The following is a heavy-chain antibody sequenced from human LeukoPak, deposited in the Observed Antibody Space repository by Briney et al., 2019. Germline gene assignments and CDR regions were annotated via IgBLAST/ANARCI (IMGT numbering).Heavy chain of an antibody. D-gene: IGHD6-13*01. J-gene: IGHJ4*02. CDR2: ISSSSSYT. CDR1: GFTFSDYY. CDR3: AGASKRMTTAGLVDY. Sequence: PGGSLRLSCVASGFTFSDYYMSWIRQAPGKGLEWVSYISSSSSYTNYADSLKGRFTISRDNAKNSLYLQMNSLRAEDTAVYYCAGASKRMTTAGLVDYWGQGTLVTVS. V-gene: IGHV3-11*05.